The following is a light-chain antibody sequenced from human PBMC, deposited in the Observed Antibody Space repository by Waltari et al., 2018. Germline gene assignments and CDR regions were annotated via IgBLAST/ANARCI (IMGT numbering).Light chain of an antibody. CDR2: GAT. V-gene: IGKV3-15*01. Sequence: ELVMTQSPATLSVSPGERATLSCRASENIRANLAWYQVKPGQAPRLLVYGATARASGVPDRFSGSASGTEFTLTISRLQSEDIATYYCQQYNDWPLLFTFGPGTKVNIK. J-gene: IGKJ3*01. CDR1: ENIRAN. CDR3: QQYNDWPLLFT.